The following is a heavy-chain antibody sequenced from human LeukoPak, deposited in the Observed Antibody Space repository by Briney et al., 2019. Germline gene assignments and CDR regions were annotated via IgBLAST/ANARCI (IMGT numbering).Heavy chain of an antibody. V-gene: IGHV3-48*04. CDR1: GFSFSGHA. D-gene: IGHD3-22*01. CDR2: ISSSSSSI. J-gene: IGHJ4*02. Sequence: TGGSLRLSCAASGFSFSGHAMNWVRQAPGKELEWIAYISSSSSSISYADSVNGRFTISRDNGKKSLYLQMNSLRAEDTAVYYCVRSSITMIVAISWGQGTLVTVSS. CDR3: VRSSITMIVAIS.